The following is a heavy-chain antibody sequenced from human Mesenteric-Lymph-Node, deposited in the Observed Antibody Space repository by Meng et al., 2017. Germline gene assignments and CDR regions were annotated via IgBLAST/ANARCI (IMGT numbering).Heavy chain of an antibody. Sequence: SETLSLTCAVSGYSISSGYYWGWIRQPPGKGLEWIGSIYHSGSTYYNPSLKSRVTISVDTSKNQFSLKLSSVTAADTAVYYCARVPPYSSSWPFDYWGQGTLVTVSS. CDR1: GYSISSGYY. CDR2: IYHSGST. J-gene: IGHJ4*02. V-gene: IGHV4-38-2*01. D-gene: IGHD6-13*01. CDR3: ARVPPYSSSWPFDY.